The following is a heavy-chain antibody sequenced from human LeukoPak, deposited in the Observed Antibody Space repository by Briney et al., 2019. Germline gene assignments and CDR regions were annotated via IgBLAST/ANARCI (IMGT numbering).Heavy chain of an antibody. CDR1: GGFISNHY. V-gene: IGHV4-59*08. D-gene: IGHD6-13*01. CDR2: IYYSGTT. Sequence: SETLSLTCSVSGGFISNHYWSWIRQPPGKGPEWIGYIYYSGTTNYNPSLKSRVTISVDTTKNQFSLKLTSVAAADTAVYFCVRHFHGSGYVVDLWGQGTLVTVSS. J-gene: IGHJ5*02. CDR3: VRHFHGSGYVVDL.